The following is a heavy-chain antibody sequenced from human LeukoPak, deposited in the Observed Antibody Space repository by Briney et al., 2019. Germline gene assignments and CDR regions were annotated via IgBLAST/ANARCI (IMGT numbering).Heavy chain of an antibody. CDR2: ILAGSGNT. J-gene: IGHJ4*02. Sequence: ASVKVSCKASGFTFTSIAVQWVRQARGQRLEWIGWILAGSGNTNYAQMFQERVTLTWDVSTSTAYMVLSSLRSEDTAIYYCASDPPYTSSSAWWGQGTLVTVSS. V-gene: IGHV1-58*01. CDR1: GFTFTSIA. CDR3: ASDPPYTSSSAW. D-gene: IGHD2-2*01.